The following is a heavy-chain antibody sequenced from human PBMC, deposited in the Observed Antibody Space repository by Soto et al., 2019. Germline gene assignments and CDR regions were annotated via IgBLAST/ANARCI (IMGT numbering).Heavy chain of an antibody. CDR2: ISGSGGST. CDR1: GFTFSSYA. V-gene: IGHV3-23*01. J-gene: IGHJ4*02. Sequence: EVQLLESGGGLVQPGGSLRLSCAASGFTFSSYAMSWVRQAPGKGLEWVSAISGSGGSTYYADSVKGRFTISRDNSKNTLYLQMNSLRAEDTAVYYCANNGKRGYWSGGSCRGYWGQGTLVTVSS. D-gene: IGHD2-15*01. CDR3: ANNGKRGYWSGGSCRGY.